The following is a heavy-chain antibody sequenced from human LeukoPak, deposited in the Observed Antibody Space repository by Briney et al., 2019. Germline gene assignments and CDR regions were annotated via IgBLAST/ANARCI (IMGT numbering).Heavy chain of an antibody. Sequence: NPSETLSLTCAVYGGSFSGYYWSWIRQPPGKGLEWIGEINHSGSTNYNPSLKSRVTISVDTSKNQFSLKLSSVTAADTAVYYCARGRGYYDSSGYYLFDYWGQGTLVTVSS. CDR2: INHSGST. CDR3: ARGRGYYDSSGYYLFDY. V-gene: IGHV4-34*01. CDR1: GGSFSGYY. D-gene: IGHD3-22*01. J-gene: IGHJ4*02.